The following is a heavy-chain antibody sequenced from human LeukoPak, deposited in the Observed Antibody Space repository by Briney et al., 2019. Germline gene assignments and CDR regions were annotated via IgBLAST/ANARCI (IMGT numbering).Heavy chain of an antibody. CDR1: GGSISSYC. V-gene: IGHV4-59*01. Sequence: SETLSLTCTVAGGSISSYCWSWIRQPPGKGLEWIGYIYYSGSTNYNPSLKSRVTISVDTSKSQFSLKLSSVTAADTAAYYCARLKIPPRGYDIDYWGQGTLVTVSS. J-gene: IGHJ4*02. CDR3: ARLKIPPRGYDIDY. CDR2: IYYSGST. D-gene: IGHD3-9*01.